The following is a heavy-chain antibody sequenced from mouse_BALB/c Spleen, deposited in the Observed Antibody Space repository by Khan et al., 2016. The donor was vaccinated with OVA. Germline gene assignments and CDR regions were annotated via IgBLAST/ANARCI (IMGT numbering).Heavy chain of an antibody. CDR1: GYSFTSYY. D-gene: IGHD2-12*01. V-gene: IGHV1S135*01. CDR3: TRHCYVAWFNY. J-gene: IGHJ3*01. CDR2: VDPFSGGT. Sequence: LEVSGPELMKPGASVKISCKASGYSFTSYYIHWVMQSHGKSLEWIGYVDPFSGGTTCNQKFKGKATLTVDKSSSTASLHLSNLTSEDSAVYYCTRHCYVAWFNYWGQGTLVTVSA.